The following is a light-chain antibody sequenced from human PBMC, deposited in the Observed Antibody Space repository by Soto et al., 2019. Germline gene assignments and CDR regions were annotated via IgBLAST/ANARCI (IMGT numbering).Light chain of an antibody. CDR3: QQYGRSPPKT. J-gene: IGKJ1*01. CDR2: GAS. Sequence: EIVLTQSPGTLSLSPGERATLSCRASQSVTGSYLAWYQQKPGQAPRLLIYGASTRATGIPDRFSGSGSGTDFTLTISRLEPEDFAVYYCQQYGRSPPKTFGQGTEVEIK. CDR1: QSVTGSY. V-gene: IGKV3-20*01.